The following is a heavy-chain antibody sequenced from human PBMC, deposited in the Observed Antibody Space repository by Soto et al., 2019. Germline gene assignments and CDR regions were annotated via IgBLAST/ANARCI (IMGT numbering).Heavy chain of an antibody. V-gene: IGHV1-24*01. CDR1: GYTLTELS. CDR2: FDPEDGET. CDR3: ATNEVGLAGATAPLYY. Sequence: ASVKVSCKVSGYTLTELSMHWVRQAPGKGLEWMGGFDPEDGETIYAQKFQGRVTMTEDTSTDTAYMELSSLRSEDTAVYYCATNEVGLAGATAPLYYWGQGTLVTVSS. J-gene: IGHJ4*02. D-gene: IGHD1-26*01.